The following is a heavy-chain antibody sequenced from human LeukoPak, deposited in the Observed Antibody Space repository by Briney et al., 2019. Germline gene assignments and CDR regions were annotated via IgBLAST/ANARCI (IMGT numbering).Heavy chain of an antibody. J-gene: IGHJ3*02. CDR3: ARGRGLLGYCSGGSCYPGAFDI. CDR2: IYTSGST. CDR1: GGPISSYY. Sequence: PSETLSLTCTVSGGPISSYYWSWIRQPAGKGLEWIGRIYTSGSTNYNPSLKSRVTMSVDTSKNQFSLKLSSVTAADTAVYYCARGRGLLGYCSGGSCYPGAFDIWGQGTMVTVSS. V-gene: IGHV4-4*07. D-gene: IGHD2-15*01.